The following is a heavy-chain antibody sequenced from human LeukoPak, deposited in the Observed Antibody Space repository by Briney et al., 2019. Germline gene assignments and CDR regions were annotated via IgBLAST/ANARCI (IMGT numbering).Heavy chain of an antibody. J-gene: IGHJ5*02. CDR1: GGSISSNY. V-gene: IGHV4-4*07. CDR2: IYTSGST. Sequence: SETLSLTCTVSGGSISSNYWSWIRQPAGKGLEWMGRIYTSGSTNYNPSLKSRVIMSVDTSKSQFSLKLSSVTAADAAVYYCARGLSSSWYWFDPWGQGTLVTVSS. CDR3: ARGLSSSWYWFDP. D-gene: IGHD6-13*01.